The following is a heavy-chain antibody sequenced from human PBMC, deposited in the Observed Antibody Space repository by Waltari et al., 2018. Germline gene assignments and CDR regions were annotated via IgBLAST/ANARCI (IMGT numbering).Heavy chain of an antibody. CDR2: IYYRGST. CDR1: GGSVSSGSYY. CDR3: ARGHSSGRIFDN. Sequence: QVQLQESGPGLVKPSEPLSLTCTVSGGSVSSGSYYWSWIRQPPGKGLEWIGYIYYRGSTNYNPALKSRVTISVDTSKNQFSLKLSAVSAADTAVYYCARGHSSGRIFDNWGQGTLVTVSS. J-gene: IGHJ4*02. V-gene: IGHV4-61*01. D-gene: IGHD6-19*01.